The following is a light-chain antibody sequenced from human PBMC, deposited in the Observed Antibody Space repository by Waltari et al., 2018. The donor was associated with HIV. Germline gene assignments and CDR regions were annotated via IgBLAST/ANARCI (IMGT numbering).Light chain of an antibody. CDR2: EVS. CDR3: CSYAGSSTYV. V-gene: IGLV2-23*02. J-gene: IGLJ1*01. CDR1: SSDVGSYNL. Sequence: QSALTQPASVSGPPGQSTTIPCPGTSSDVGSYNLVSWYQQHPGKAPKLMIYEVSKRPSGVSNRFSGSKSGNTASLTISGLQAEDEADYYCCSYAGSSTYVFGTGTKVTVL.